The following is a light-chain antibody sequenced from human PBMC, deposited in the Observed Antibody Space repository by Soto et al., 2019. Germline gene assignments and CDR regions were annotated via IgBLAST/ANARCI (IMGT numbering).Light chain of an antibody. V-gene: IGKV3-11*01. CDR1: QSVSSN. CDR3: QQHSNWPLT. Sequence: EIVLIQSPATLSLSPGERATLSCRASQSVSSNLAWYQQNPGQAPRLLIFDASNRATGIPARFSGSGSGTDFILTISSLKPEDFAVYYCQQHSNWPLTFGGGTKVEIK. CDR2: DAS. J-gene: IGKJ4*01.